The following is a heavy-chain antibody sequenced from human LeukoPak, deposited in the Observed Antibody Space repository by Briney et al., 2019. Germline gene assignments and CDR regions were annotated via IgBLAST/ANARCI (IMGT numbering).Heavy chain of an antibody. J-gene: IGHJ4*02. CDR1: GFTFSSYG. CDR2: ISYDGSNK. D-gene: IGHD6-13*01. CDR3: AKEAAAEN. Sequence: GRSLRLSCAASGFTFSSYGMHWVRQAPGKGLEWVAVISYDGSNKYYADSVKGRFTISRDNSKNTLYLQMNSLRAEDTAVYYCAKEAAAENWGQGTLVTVSS. V-gene: IGHV3-30*18.